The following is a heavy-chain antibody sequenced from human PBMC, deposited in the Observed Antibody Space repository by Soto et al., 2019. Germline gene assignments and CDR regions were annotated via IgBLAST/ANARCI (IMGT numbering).Heavy chain of an antibody. CDR3: ARMSATGTRWFDP. Sequence: QVQLRESGPGLVKPSQTLSLSCSVSGGSITSGAYDWSWIRQHPGKGLEWIGSISYRGTTYSNPFLKSRLTISVDTSKTHFSLNLTSVTAADTAVYYCARMSATGTRWFDPWGQGTLVTVSS. CDR1: GGSITSGAYD. J-gene: IGHJ5*02. CDR2: ISYRGTT. D-gene: IGHD6-13*01. V-gene: IGHV4-31*03.